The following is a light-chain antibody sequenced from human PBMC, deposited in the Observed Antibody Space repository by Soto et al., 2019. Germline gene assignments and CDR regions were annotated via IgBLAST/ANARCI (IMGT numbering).Light chain of an antibody. CDR3: CSYAGSSIPYV. CDR1: SSDVGSYNL. CDR2: EGS. Sequence: QSALTQPASVSGSPGQSITISCTGTSSDVGSYNLVSWYQQHPGKAPKLMIYEGSKRPSGVSNRFSGSKSGNTASLTISGLQAEDEADYYCCSYAGSSIPYVFGTETKVTVL. J-gene: IGLJ1*01. V-gene: IGLV2-23*01.